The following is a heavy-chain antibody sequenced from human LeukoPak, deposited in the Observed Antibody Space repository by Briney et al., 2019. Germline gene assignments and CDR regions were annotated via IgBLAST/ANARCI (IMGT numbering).Heavy chain of an antibody. J-gene: IGHJ4*02. Sequence: QAGGSLRLSCAASGFTFSSYAMSCVRQAPGKGLEWVSAISGSGGSTYYADSVKGRFTISRDNAKNSLYLQMNSLRAEDMALYYCAKDVGIAARPYYFDYWGQGTLATVSS. CDR3: AKDVGIAARPYYFDY. CDR2: ISGSGGST. CDR1: GFTFSSYA. V-gene: IGHV3-23*01. D-gene: IGHD6-6*01.